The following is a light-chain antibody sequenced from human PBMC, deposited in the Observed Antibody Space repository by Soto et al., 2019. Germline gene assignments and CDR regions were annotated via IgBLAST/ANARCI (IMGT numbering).Light chain of an antibody. CDR1: SGHSSYA. CDR3: QTWGTGIQV. CDR2: LNSDGSH. J-gene: IGLJ2*01. V-gene: IGLV4-69*01. Sequence: QRVLTQSPSDSASLGASVKLTCTLSSGHSSYAIAWHQQQPEKGPRYLMNLNSDGSHSKGDGIPDRFSGSSSGAERYLTISSLQSEDEADYYCQTWGTGIQVFGGGTKLTVL.